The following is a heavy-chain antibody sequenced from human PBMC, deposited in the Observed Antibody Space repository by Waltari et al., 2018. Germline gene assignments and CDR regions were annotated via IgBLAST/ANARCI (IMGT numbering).Heavy chain of an antibody. D-gene: IGHD3-10*02. CDR3: ARGSAAYVRFWDL. Sequence: EAQLMESGGGLVQPGGSLRLSCAASGFSLSAHWMAWVRRAPGKGREWVANRKGGGCAAWCAWSMSGRFIISRDNAKNSVFRQMSSPTADDTATYYCARGSAAYVRFWDLWGLGTVVTVSS. CDR2: RKGGGCAA. J-gene: IGHJ5*02. V-gene: IGHV3-7*03. CDR1: GFSLSAHW.